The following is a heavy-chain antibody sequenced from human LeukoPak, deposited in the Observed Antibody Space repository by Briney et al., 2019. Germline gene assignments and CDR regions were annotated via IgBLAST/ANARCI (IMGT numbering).Heavy chain of an antibody. CDR1: GYTFTSYG. CDR3: ARAPTIFGVVNYYYYYYMDV. V-gene: IGHV1-18*01. Sequence: GASVKVSCKASGYTFTSYGMSWVRQAPGQGLEWMGWISAYNGNTNYAQKLQGRVTMTTDTSTSTAYMELRSLRSDDTAVYYCARAPTIFGVVNYYYYYYMDVWGKGTTVTVSS. J-gene: IGHJ6*03. D-gene: IGHD3-3*01. CDR2: ISAYNGNT.